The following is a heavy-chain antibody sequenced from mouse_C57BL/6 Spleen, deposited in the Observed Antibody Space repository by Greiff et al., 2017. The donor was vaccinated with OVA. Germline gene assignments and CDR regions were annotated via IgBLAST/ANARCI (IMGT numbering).Heavy chain of an antibody. V-gene: IGHV1-9*01. Sequence: VQLQQSGAELMKPGASVKLSCKATGYTFTGYWIEWVKQRPGHGLEWIGEILPGSGNTNYNEKFKGKATFTADTSSNTAYMQLSSLTTEDSAIYYCASGGSSYYFDYWGQGTTLTVSS. D-gene: IGHD1-1*01. CDR1: GYTFTGYW. CDR3: ASGGSSYYFDY. J-gene: IGHJ2*01. CDR2: ILPGSGNT.